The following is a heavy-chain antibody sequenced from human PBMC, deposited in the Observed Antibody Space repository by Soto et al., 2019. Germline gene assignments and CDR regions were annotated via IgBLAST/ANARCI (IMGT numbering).Heavy chain of an antibody. CDR3: AKVPNGY. Sequence: PGGSLRLSCAASGFTFSSFAMSWVRQPPGKGLEWVSAISGSGGSPYYADSVKGRFTISRDNSKKTLYMQMNSLRAEDTAVYYCAKVPNGYWGQGTLVTVSS. CDR1: GFTFSSFA. V-gene: IGHV3-23*01. J-gene: IGHJ4*02. CDR2: ISGSGGSP.